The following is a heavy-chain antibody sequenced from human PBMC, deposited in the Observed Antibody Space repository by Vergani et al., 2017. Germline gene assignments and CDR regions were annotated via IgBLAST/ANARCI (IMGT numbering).Heavy chain of an antibody. CDR2: ISGSGGST. CDR3: ATDIAAAGINYYYYYGMDV. V-gene: IGHV3-23*01. D-gene: IGHD6-13*01. Sequence: EVQLLESGGGLVQPGGSLRLSCAASGFTFSSYAMSWVRQAPGKGLEWVSAISGSGGSTYYADSVKGRFTISRDNSKNTLYLQMNSLRAEDTAVYYCATDIAAAGINYYYYYGMDVGGQGTTVTVSS. CDR1: GFTFSSYA. J-gene: IGHJ6*02.